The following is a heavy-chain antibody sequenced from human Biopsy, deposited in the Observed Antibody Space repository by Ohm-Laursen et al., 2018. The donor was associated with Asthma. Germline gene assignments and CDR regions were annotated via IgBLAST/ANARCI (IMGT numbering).Heavy chain of an antibody. CDR1: GGTFNTYV. CDR3: ARKAGSCISRTCYSLDF. J-gene: IGHJ4*02. V-gene: IGHV1-69*13. CDR2: INSVFGTT. D-gene: IGHD2-2*01. Sequence: ASVTASCKSLGGTFNTYVIGWVRQAPGQGLEWMGGINSVFGTTTYPQKFQDRVTITADDSTSTVYMELSSLRSEETAVYYCARKAGSCISRTCYSLDFWGQGTLVTVSS.